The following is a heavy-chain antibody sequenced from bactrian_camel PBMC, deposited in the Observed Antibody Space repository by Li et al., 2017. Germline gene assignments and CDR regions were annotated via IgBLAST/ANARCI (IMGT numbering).Heavy chain of an antibody. D-gene: IGHD7*01. CDR1: GFRLDASD. CDR3: VADCEFRYDHFDFDVGF. J-gene: IGHJ6*01. Sequence: VQLVESGGGSVQAGGSLRLTCTASGFRLDASDAGWFRQAPGNECELVSKIGRDGSTVYLDSVKGRFTISHDNAKRTLYQQMHSLKPEDTAMYYCVADCEFRYDHFDFDVGFRGQETQVTVS. V-gene: IGHV3S60*01. CDR2: IGRDGST.